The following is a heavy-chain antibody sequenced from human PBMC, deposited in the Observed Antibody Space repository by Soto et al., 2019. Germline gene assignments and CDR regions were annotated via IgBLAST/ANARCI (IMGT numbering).Heavy chain of an antibody. Sequence: ASVKVSCKASGYTFTSYYIHWVRQAPGQGLEWMGIINPRGISTDYAQKFQGRVTMTRDTSTSTVYMELSSLRSEDTAVYYCARDYCNNGVCYTRAFDIWGQGTMVTVSS. J-gene: IGHJ3*02. V-gene: IGHV1-46*01. CDR3: ARDYCNNGVCYTRAFDI. CDR1: GYTFTSYY. D-gene: IGHD2-8*01. CDR2: INPRGIST.